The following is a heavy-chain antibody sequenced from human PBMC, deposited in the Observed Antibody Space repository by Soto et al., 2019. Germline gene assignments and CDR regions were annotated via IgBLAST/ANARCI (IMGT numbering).Heavy chain of an antibody. V-gene: IGHV4-39*01. CDR2: IYYSGST. CDR3: ARGRRVVTAILTWFDP. D-gene: IGHD2-21*02. Sequence: PSETLSLTCTVSGGSISSSSYYWGWIRQPPGKGLEWIGSIYYSGSTYYNPSLKSRVTISVDTSKNQFSLKLSSVTAADTAVYYCARGRRVVTAILTWFDPWGQGTLVTVSS. CDR1: GGSISSSSYY. J-gene: IGHJ5*02.